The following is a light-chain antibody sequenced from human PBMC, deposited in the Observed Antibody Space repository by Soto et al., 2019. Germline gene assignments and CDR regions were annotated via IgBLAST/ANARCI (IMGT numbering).Light chain of an antibody. Sequence: QSVLTQPPSVSGAPGQRVTISCTGSTSNIGAHYDVHWYQQLPGKAPKLLIFASSNRPSGVPGRFSGSESGTSASLAITGLQTEDEADYYCQSYDDSLRAYVFGSGTKLTVL. J-gene: IGLJ1*01. CDR2: ASS. CDR3: QSYDDSLRAYV. V-gene: IGLV1-40*01. CDR1: TSNIGAHYD.